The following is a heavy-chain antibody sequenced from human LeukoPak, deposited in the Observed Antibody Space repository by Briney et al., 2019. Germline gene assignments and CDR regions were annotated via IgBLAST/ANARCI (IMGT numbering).Heavy chain of an antibody. J-gene: IGHJ4*02. CDR3: ARGTGPRHNSGWPDY. CDR1: GYTFTGYY. V-gene: IGHV1-2*02. CDR2: INPNSGGT. Sequence: ASVKVSCKASGYTFTGYYMHWVRQAPGQGLEWMGWINPNSGGTNYAQKFQGRVTMTRDTSISTAYMELSRLRSDDTAVYYCARGTGPRHNSGWPDYWGQGTLVTVSS. D-gene: IGHD6-19*01.